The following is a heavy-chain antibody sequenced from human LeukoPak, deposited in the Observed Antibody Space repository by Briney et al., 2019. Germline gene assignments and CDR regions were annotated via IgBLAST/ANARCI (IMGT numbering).Heavy chain of an antibody. CDR1: GGSISSSSYY. CDR2: IYYSGST. V-gene: IGHV4-39*01. D-gene: IGHD2-2*01. CDR3: ARGMFVVVPAAMGNWFDP. J-gene: IGHJ5*02. Sequence: PSETLSLTCTVSGGSISSSSYYWGWIRQPPGKGLEWIGSIYYSGSTYYNPSLKSRVTISVDTSKNQFSLKLSSVIAADTAVYYCARGMFVVVPAAMGNWFDPWGQGTLVTVSS.